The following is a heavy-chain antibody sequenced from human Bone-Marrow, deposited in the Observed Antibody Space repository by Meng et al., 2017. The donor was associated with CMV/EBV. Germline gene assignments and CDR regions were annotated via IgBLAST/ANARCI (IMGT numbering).Heavy chain of an antibody. CDR3: AKNSYYDAFDI. J-gene: IGHJ3*02. V-gene: IGHV3-74*01. Sequence: SCAASGFTFSSYWMHWVRQAPGKGLVWVSRINSDGSSTSYADSVKGRFTISRDNAKNTLYLQMNSLRAEDTAVYYCAKNSYYDAFDIWGQGTMVTVSS. D-gene: IGHD1-26*01. CDR2: INSDGSST. CDR1: GFTFSSYW.